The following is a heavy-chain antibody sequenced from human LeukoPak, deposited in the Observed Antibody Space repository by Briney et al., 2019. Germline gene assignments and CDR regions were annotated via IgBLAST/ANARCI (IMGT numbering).Heavy chain of an antibody. V-gene: IGHV3-74*01. D-gene: IGHD5-18*01. Sequence: PGGSLRLSCAASGFPLSISWMHWFRQVPGKGLMWVSRITTDETTTYSDSVRGRFTISRDNAKNTVYLQMKSLRVEDTAVYYCATQEGVYSNGIFFNYSGQGALVTVSS. CDR1: GFPLSISW. J-gene: IGHJ4*02. CDR3: ATQEGVYSNGIFFNY. CDR2: ITTDETT.